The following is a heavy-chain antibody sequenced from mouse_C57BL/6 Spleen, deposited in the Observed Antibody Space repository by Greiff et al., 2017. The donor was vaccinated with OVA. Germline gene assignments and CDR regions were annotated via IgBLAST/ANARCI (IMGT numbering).Heavy chain of an antibody. Sequence: VQVVESGPELVKPGASVKISCKASGYAFSSSWMNWVKQRPGKGLEWIGRIYPGDGDTNYNGKFKGKATLTADKSSSTAYMQLSSLTSEDSAVYFCARGWDYDYAMDYWGQGTSVTVSS. J-gene: IGHJ4*01. CDR2: IYPGDGDT. V-gene: IGHV1-82*01. CDR1: GYAFSSSW. D-gene: IGHD2-4*01. CDR3: ARGWDYDYAMDY.